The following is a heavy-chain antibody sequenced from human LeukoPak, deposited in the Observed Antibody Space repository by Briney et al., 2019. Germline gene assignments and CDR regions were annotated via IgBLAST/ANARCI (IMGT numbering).Heavy chain of an antibody. CDR2: IIPIFGTA. Sequence: ASVKVSCKASGGTFSSYAISWVRQAPGQGLEWMGGIIPIFGTANYAQKFQGRVTITRDTSASTAYMELSSLRSEDTAVYYCARGIVVVPAAMKYYGMDVWGQGTTVTVSS. V-gene: IGHV1-69*05. J-gene: IGHJ6*02. CDR3: ARGIVVVPAAMKYYGMDV. D-gene: IGHD2-2*01. CDR1: GGTFSSYA.